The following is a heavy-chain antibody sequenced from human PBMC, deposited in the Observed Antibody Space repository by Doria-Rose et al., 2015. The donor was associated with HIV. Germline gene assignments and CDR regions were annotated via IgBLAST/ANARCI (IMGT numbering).Heavy chain of an antibody. J-gene: IGHJ4*02. CDR3: ARSVAGTPGYFDY. V-gene: IGHV4-59*08. CDR2: IYYSGST. CDR1: GGSISSYY. Sequence: VQLQESCPVLVKPSETLSLTCTVSGGSISSYYWSWIRQPPGKGLEYIGYIYYSGSTNYNPSLKSRVTISLDTSKNQFSLKLSSVTAADTAIYYCARSVAGTPGYFDYWGQGTIVNVYS. D-gene: IGHD6-19*01.